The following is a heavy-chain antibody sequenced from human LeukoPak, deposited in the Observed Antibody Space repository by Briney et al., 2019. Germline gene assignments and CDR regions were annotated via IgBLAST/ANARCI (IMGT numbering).Heavy chain of an antibody. J-gene: IGHJ4*02. CDR1: GLTFSGYW. V-gene: IGHV3-74*01. D-gene: IGHD3-22*01. CDR2: MNTDGRGP. Sequence: GGSLRLSCAASGLTFSGYWMHWGRGAPGKGQWCVSGMNTDGRGPSYAASLRGRFTISRDSAKTRLYRQLDSWRAEATAVIYCAREPVRGYYYDSSSYYTMWSQGTLVTVYS. CDR3: AREPVRGYYYDSSSYYTM.